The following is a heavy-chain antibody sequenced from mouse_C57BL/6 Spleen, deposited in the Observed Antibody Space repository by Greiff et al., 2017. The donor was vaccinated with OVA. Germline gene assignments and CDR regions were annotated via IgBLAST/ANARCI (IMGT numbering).Heavy chain of an antibody. J-gene: IGHJ3*01. D-gene: IGHD2-4*01. V-gene: IGHV3-1*01. Sequence: EVKLMESGPGMVKPSQSLSLTCTVTGYSITSGYDWHWIRHFPGNKLEWMGYISYSGSTNYNPSLKSRISITHDTSKNHFFLKLNSVTTEDTATYYCARGDDYDEAWFAYWGQGTLVTVSA. CDR1: GYSITSGYD. CDR2: ISYSGST. CDR3: ARGDDYDEAWFAY.